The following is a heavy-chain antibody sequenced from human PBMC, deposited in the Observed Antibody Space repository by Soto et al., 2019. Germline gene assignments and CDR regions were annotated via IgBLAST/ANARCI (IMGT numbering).Heavy chain of an antibody. D-gene: IGHD2-8*01. J-gene: IGHJ5*02. V-gene: IGHV4-39*01. CDR1: GGSISDDTYY. CDR3: ARLHCTSPGCAPLAP. CDR2: IYYSGTS. Sequence: SETLSLTCTVSGGSISDDTYYWGWIRQPPGKGLEWIGSIYYSGTSSYNPSLESRVTMSVDTSKKQLSLRLRSVTATDTAVYSCARLHCTSPGCAPLAPGGQEPRVTVSS.